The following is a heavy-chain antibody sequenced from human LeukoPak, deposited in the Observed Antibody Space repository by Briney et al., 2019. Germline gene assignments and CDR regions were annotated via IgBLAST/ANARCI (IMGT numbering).Heavy chain of an antibody. CDR3: ARDKFIAAAATFGDY. V-gene: IGHV3-30-3*01. CDR2: ISYDGNNK. J-gene: IGHJ4*02. D-gene: IGHD6-13*01. Sequence: GGSPRLSCAASGFTFSNYAMHWVRQAPGKGLERVAVISYDGNNKYYADSVKGRFTISRDNSKNTLYLQMNSLRADDTAVYYCARDKFIAAAATFGDYWGQGTLVTVSS. CDR1: GFTFSNYA.